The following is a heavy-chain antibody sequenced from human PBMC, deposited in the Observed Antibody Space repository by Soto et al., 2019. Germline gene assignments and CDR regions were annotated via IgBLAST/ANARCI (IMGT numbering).Heavy chain of an antibody. Sequence: GGSLRLSCAASGFTFSSYAMSWVRPAPGKGLEWVSAISGSGGNTYYADSVKGRFTISRDNSKNTLDLQMNSLRAEDTAVYYCANYLTAVGATSPFDYWGQGTLVTVSS. CDR1: GFTFSSYA. CDR2: ISGSGGNT. D-gene: IGHD1-26*01. J-gene: IGHJ4*02. V-gene: IGHV3-23*01. CDR3: ANYLTAVGATSPFDY.